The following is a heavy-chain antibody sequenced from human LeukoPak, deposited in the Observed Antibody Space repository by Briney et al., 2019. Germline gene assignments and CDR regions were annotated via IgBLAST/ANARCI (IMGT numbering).Heavy chain of an antibody. D-gene: IGHD3-16*01. CDR3: ARAGAYGGKYYFDY. V-gene: IGHV4-34*01. CDR1: GGSFSGYY. CDR2: INHSGST. J-gene: IGHJ4*02. Sequence: SETLSLTCAVFGGSFSGYYWSWIRQPPGKGLEWIGEINHSGSTNYNPSLKSRVTISVDTSKNQFSLKLSSVTAADTAVYYCARAGAYGGKYYFDYWGQGTLVTVSS.